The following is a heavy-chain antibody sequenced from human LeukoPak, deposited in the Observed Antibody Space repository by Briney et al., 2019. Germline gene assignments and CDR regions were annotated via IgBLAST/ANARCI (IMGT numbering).Heavy chain of an antibody. D-gene: IGHD1-14*01. CDR3: ARVSEAETNPCPAH. V-gene: IGHV4-30-2*01. Sequence: SETLSLTCTVSGDSISSGDYYWSWIRQPTGKGLEWVGYVYHSGTTYYNPSLRSRVTISVDRSENQFSLKLSSVTVADTAVYYCARVSEAETNPCPAHWGQGTLVTVSS. CDR2: VYHSGTT. CDR1: GDSISSGDYY. J-gene: IGHJ4*02.